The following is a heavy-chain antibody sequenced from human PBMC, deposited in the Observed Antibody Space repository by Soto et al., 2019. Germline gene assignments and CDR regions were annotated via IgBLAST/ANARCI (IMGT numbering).Heavy chain of an antibody. D-gene: IGHD2-15*01. J-gene: IGHJ4*02. CDR2: ISAYNGNT. CDR1: GYTFTSYG. V-gene: IGHV1-18*01. Sequence: GASVKVSCKASGYTFTSYGISWVRQAPGQGLEWMGWISAYNGNTNYAQKLQGRVTMTTDTSTSTAYMELRSLRPDDTAVYYCARDRPRFCSGGSCYQYYFDYWGQGTLVTAPQ. CDR3: ARDRPRFCSGGSCYQYYFDY.